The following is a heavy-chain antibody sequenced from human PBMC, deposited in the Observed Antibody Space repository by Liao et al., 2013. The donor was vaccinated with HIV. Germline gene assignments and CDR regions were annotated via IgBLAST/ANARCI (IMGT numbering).Heavy chain of an antibody. J-gene: IGHJ5*02. D-gene: IGHD5-12*01. CDR2: IYISGST. CDR1: GGSISSGSYY. Sequence: QVQLQESGPGLVKPSQTLSLTCTVSGGSISSGSYYWSWIRQPAGKGLEWIGRIYISGSTNYNPSLKSRVTISVDTSKNQFSLKLSSVTAADTAVYYCAKGYSAYDPFDHWGQGTLGHRLL. CDR3: AKGYSAYDPFDH. V-gene: IGHV4-61*02.